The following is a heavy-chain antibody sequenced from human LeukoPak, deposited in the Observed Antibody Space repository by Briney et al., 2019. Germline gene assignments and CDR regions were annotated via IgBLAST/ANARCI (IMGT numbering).Heavy chain of an antibody. CDR3: AKDKAAAGMGSIFDY. V-gene: IGHV3-9*01. CDR1: GFTFDDYA. J-gene: IGHJ4*02. D-gene: IGHD6-13*01. CDR2: ISWNSGSI. Sequence: GGSLRLSCAASGFTFDDYAMHWVRQAPGKGLEWVSGISWNSGSIGHADSVKGRFTISRDNAKNSLYLQMNSLRAEDTALYYCAKDKAAAGMGSIFDYWGQGTLVTVSS.